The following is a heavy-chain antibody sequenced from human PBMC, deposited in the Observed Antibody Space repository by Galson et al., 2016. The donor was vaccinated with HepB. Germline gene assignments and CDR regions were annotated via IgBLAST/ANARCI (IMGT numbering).Heavy chain of an antibody. CDR1: GFIFSVYN. V-gene: IGHV4-34*08. D-gene: IGHD2-21*01. CDR2: IHHSGST. J-gene: IGHJ4*02. Sequence: LRLSCAASGFIFSVYNMNWARQAPGKGLEWIAEIHHSGSTNYNPSLKSRVTISVDKNKNQFSLKLSSVNAADTAVYYCAHSGDYSLNYWGQGTLVTVSS. CDR3: AHSGDYSLNY.